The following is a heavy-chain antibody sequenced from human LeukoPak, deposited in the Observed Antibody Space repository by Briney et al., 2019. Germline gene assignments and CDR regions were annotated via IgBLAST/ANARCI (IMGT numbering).Heavy chain of an antibody. CDR3: ARERACTTVTTSCYYYYGMDV. D-gene: IGHD4-17*01. J-gene: IGHJ6*02. V-gene: IGHV1-69*13. CDR2: IIPIFGTA. CDR1: GGTFGSYA. Sequence: ASVKVSCKASGGTFGSYAISWVRQAPGQGLEWMGGIIPIFGTANYAQKFQGRVTITADESTSTAYMELSSLRSEDTAVYYCARERACTTVTTSCYYYYGMDVWGQGTTVTVSS.